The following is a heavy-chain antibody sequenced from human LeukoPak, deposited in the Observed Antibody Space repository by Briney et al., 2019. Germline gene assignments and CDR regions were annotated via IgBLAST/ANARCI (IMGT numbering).Heavy chain of an antibody. J-gene: IGHJ4*02. CDR2: IYSGGST. CDR3: ARRDYFDY. V-gene: IGHV3-66*01. Sequence: GSSLILSFSTSGFTVSSNYMSWVRQAPGKGLEWVSVIYSGGSTYYADSVKGRFTISRDNSKNTLYLQMNSLRAEDTAVYYCARRDYFDYWGQGTLVTVSS. CDR1: GFTVSSNY.